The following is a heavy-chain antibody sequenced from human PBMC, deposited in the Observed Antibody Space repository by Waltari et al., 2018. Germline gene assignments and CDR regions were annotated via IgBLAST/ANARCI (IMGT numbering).Heavy chain of an antibody. D-gene: IGHD2-2*01. CDR3: ARDGDCSSTSCPVDY. V-gene: IGHV3-30-3*01. J-gene: IGHJ4*02. Sequence: QVQLVESAGCVVQPGRSLRLSCAASGFTFSRYAMHWLRQSPGKEMEWVAVISYEGSNKYYADSVKGRFTSSRDNSKNTLYLQMNSLRAEEMAVYYCARDGDCSSTSCPVDYWGQGTLVTVSS. CDR2: ISYEGSNK. CDR1: GFTFSRYA.